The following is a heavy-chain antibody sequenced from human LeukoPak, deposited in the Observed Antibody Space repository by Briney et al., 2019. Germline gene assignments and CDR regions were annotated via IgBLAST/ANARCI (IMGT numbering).Heavy chain of an antibody. V-gene: IGHV3-30-3*01. D-gene: IGHD2-2*01. CDR1: GFSFSTYA. J-gene: IGHJ5*02. Sequence: GGSLRLSCAASGFSFSTYAMHWVRQAPGKGLEWVAVISYDGSNKYYADSVKGRFIISRDNSKNTLYLQMNSLRTDDTAVYYCARNGIYQLHWVWFDPWGQGTLVTVSS. CDR3: ARNGIYQLHWVWFDP. CDR2: ISYDGSNK.